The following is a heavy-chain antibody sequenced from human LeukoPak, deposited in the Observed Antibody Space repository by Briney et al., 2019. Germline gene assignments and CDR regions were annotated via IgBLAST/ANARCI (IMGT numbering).Heavy chain of an antibody. V-gene: IGHV1-18*01. CDR3: ARVEYDSSGYYYFDY. J-gene: IGHJ4*02. CDR1: GYSFISYG. D-gene: IGHD3-22*01. Sequence: ASVKVSCKASGYSFISYGISWVRQAPGQGLEWMGWISAYTGNTNYAQKLQGRVTMTRDTSTSTVYMELSSLRSEDTAVYYCARVEYDSSGYYYFDYWGQGTLVTVSS. CDR2: ISAYTGNT.